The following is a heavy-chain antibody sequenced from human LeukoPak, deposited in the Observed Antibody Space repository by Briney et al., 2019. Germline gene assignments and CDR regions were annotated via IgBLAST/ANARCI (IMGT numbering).Heavy chain of an antibody. D-gene: IGHD2-2*03. Sequence: GGSLRLSCGASGFTFHEKYAMHWVRQAPGKGLEWVSGFSLDSDNVGYADSVRGRFTVSRDRAKNSLYLQMNYLRPEDTALYFCTKDMDPGGINVWGQGTTVIVSS. J-gene: IGHJ6*02. CDR3: TKDMDPGGINV. CDR1: GFTFHEKYA. V-gene: IGHV3-9*01. CDR2: FSLDSDNV.